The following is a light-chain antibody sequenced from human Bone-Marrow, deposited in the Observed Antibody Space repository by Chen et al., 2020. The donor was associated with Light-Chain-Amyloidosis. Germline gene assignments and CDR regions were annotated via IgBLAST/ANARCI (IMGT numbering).Light chain of an antibody. J-gene: IGLJ3*02. CDR2: DDN. Sequence: QSALTQPASVSGSPGQSIPISCTGTSSDVGSYNLVSWYQQHPGKAPKLMIYDDNKRPSGVSNRFSGSKSGNTASLTISGLQADDEADYYCCSYAGSSTWVFGGGTKLTVL. CDR1: SSDVGSYNL. V-gene: IGLV2-23*01. CDR3: CSYAGSSTWV.